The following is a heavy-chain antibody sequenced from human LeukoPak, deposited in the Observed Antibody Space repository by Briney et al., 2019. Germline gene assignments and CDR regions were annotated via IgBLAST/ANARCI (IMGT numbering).Heavy chain of an antibody. J-gene: IGHJ4*02. CDR3: ASAPYYYDSSGYNDY. Sequence: SVMVSCKASGGTFSSYAISWVRQAPGQGLEWMGRIIPILGIANYAQKFQGRVTITADKSTSTAYMELSSLRSEDTAVYYCASAPYYYDSSGYNDYWGQGTLVTVSS. D-gene: IGHD3-22*01. CDR1: GGTFSSYA. V-gene: IGHV1-69*04. CDR2: IIPILGIA.